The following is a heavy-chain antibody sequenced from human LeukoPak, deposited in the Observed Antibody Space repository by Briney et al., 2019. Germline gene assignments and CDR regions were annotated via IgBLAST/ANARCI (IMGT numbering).Heavy chain of an antibody. CDR2: IKPDGSET. CDR1: GFSFSSIW. CDR3: AKDRVAGYYYGMDV. Sequence: GGSLRLSCAASGFSFSSIWMTWVRQAPGKGLEFVATIKPDGSETYFGDSVKGRFTISRDNAKNSLYLQMNSLRAEDTALYYCAKDRVAGYYYGMDVWGQGTTVTVSS. J-gene: IGHJ6*02. D-gene: IGHD6-19*01. V-gene: IGHV3-7*03.